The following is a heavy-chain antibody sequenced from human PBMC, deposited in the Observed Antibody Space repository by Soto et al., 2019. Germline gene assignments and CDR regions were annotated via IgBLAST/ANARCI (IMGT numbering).Heavy chain of an antibody. J-gene: IGHJ6*03. D-gene: IGHD6-19*01. CDR1: GFSFSSYA. CDR3: AKAAVAGAYYYYDMDV. V-gene: IGHV3-23*01. Sequence: GGSLRLSCEASGFSFSSYAMTWVRQAPGKGLEWVSAVSASSDSTYYADSVKGRFAISRDNSKNTLYLQMSSLRAEDTAVYYCAKAAVAGAYYYYDMDVWGKGTTVTVSS. CDR2: VSASSDST.